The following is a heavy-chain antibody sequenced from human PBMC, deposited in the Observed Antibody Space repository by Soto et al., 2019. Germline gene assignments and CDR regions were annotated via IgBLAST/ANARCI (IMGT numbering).Heavy chain of an antibody. CDR1: GYGFTTYG. J-gene: IGHJ4*02. V-gene: IGHV1-18*01. CDR2: ISAHNGNT. Sequence: QVHLVQSGAEVQKPGASVKVSCKGSGYGFTTYGITWVRQAPGQGLEWMAWISAHNGNTNYAQKLQGRVTVTRDTSTSTAYMELRSLRSDDTAVYYWARGRYGDYWGQGALVTVSS. D-gene: IGHD1-1*01. CDR3: ARGRYGDY.